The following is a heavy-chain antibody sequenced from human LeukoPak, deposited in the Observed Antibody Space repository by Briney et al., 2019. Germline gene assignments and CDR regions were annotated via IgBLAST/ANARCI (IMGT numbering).Heavy chain of an antibody. D-gene: IGHD3-10*01. Sequence: GGSLRLSCAASGFTFSNTWMSWVRQAPGKGLEWVGRIKSKPDGGTTDYAAPVKGRFTISRDDSKTTLYLQMNSLKTEDTAVYYCAKDYGPGGYYFDSWGQGTLVTVSS. J-gene: IGHJ4*02. CDR3: AKDYGPGGYYFDS. V-gene: IGHV3-15*01. CDR2: IKSKPDGGTT. CDR1: GFTFSNTW.